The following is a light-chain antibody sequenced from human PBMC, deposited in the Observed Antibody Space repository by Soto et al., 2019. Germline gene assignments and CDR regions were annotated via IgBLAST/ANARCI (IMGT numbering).Light chain of an antibody. J-gene: IGKJ2*01. V-gene: IGKV1-12*01. CDR1: QDINSW. Sequence: DIQMTQSPSSVSASVGDRVTITCRASQDINSWLAWFQQKPGLAPKLLIYKASSLHGGVPSRFSGSGSATEFTLTISGLQPDDFATYYCQQYKDYVYTFGQGTKVDIK. CDR3: QQYKDYVYT. CDR2: KAS.